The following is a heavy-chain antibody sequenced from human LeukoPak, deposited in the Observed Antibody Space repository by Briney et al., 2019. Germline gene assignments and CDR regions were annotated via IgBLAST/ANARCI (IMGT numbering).Heavy chain of an antibody. Sequence: ASVKVSCKASGYTFTDFYVHWVRRAPGQGLEWMGWINPKNGGTNYKEKFHGRVTMTRDTSISTVYMELSGLRPDDTAVYYCARPRYVRSPTCVDFWGQGTLVTVSS. CDR1: GYTFTDFY. D-gene: IGHD3-9*01. J-gene: IGHJ4*02. V-gene: IGHV1-2*02. CDR2: INPKNGGT. CDR3: ARPRYVRSPTCVDF.